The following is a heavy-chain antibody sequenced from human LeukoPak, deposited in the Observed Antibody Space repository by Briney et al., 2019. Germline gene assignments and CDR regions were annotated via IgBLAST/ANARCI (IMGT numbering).Heavy chain of an antibody. CDR2: IIPIFGTA. Sequence: ASVKVSCKASGGTFSSYAISWVRQAPGQGLEWMGRIIPIFGTANYAQKFQGRVTITADKSTSTAYMELSSLRSEDTAVYYCAREIDTGYFDYWGQGTLVTVSS. CDR1: GGTFSSYA. V-gene: IGHV1-69*06. J-gene: IGHJ4*02. CDR3: AREIDTGYFDY. D-gene: IGHD3-9*01.